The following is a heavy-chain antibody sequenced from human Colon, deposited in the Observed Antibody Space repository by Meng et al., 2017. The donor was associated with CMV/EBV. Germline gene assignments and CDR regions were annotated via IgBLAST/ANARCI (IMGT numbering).Heavy chain of an antibody. J-gene: IGHJ4*02. CDR1: GFTFSNYA. D-gene: IGHD3-22*01. Sequence: GGSLRLSCTASGFTFSNYAMGWVRQAPGKGLEWVSGISGSGDHTYYADSVKGRFTISRDNSKNTVFLQMRSLRAEDTASYYCAKDRMIGDPQGFDYWGQGTLVTVSS. V-gene: IGHV3-23*01. CDR2: ISGSGDHT. CDR3: AKDRMIGDPQGFDY.